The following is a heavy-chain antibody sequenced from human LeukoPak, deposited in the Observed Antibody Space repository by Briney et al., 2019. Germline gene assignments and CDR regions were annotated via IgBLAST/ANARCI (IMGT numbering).Heavy chain of an antibody. CDR2: IKPDGSEK. CDR1: GFTFSSSW. V-gene: IGHV3-7*01. D-gene: IGHD1-26*01. Sequence: GGSLRLSCAASGFTFSSSWMSWVRQAPGKGLEWVTNIKPDGSEKYYVDSVKGRFTISRDNAKNSLYLQMNSLRAEDTALYYCARDTVGVTDYWGQGTPVTVSS. J-gene: IGHJ4*02. CDR3: ARDTVGVTDY.